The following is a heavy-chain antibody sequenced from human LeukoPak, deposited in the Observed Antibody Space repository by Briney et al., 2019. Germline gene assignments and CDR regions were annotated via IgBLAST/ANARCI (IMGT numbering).Heavy chain of an antibody. D-gene: IGHD3-22*01. V-gene: IGHV3-21*06. Sequence: GVSLRLSCAASGFTFSRFNMNCVRKAPGKLLELVSSISTSRTYIYYADSVKCRFTISRDNAKNSLYLQMNSLRAEDTAVYYCARPFYYDSNGGEGMDVWGQGTTVTVSS. J-gene: IGHJ6*02. CDR2: ISTSRTYI. CDR1: GFTFSRFN. CDR3: ARPFYYDSNGGEGMDV.